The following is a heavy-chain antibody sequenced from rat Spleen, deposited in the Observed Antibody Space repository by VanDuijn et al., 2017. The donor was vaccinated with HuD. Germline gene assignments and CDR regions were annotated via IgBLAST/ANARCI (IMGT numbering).Heavy chain of an antibody. CDR1: GFTFSDYG. Sequence: EVQLVESGGGLVQPGRSLKLSCAASGFTFSDYGMAWVRQTPTKGLDWGATTSYGDRFCHSSTYYRDSVKGRFTISRDNAKSTLYLQMDSLRSEDTATYYCATDRSFITTVAPFDYWGQGVMVTVSS. CDR2: TSYGDRFCHSST. J-gene: IGHJ2*01. V-gene: IGHV5-29*01. D-gene: IGHD1-1*01. CDR3: ATDRSFITTVAPFDY.